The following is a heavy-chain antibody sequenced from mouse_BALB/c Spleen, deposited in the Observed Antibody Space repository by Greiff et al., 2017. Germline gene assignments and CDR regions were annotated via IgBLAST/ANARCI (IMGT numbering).Heavy chain of an antibody. CDR2: IDPANGNT. CDR3: ARGGYYGNFDY. Sequence: EVQLQQSGAELVKPVASVKLSCTASGFNIKDTYMHWVKQRPEQGLEWIGRIDPANGNTKYDPKFQGKATITADTSSNTAYLQLSSLTSEDTAVYYCARGGYYGNFDYWGQGTTLTVSS. J-gene: IGHJ2*01. D-gene: IGHD2-1*01. V-gene: IGHV14-3*02. CDR1: GFNIKDTY.